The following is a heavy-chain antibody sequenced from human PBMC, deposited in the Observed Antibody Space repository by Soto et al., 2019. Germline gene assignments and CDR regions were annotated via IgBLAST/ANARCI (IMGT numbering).Heavy chain of an antibody. J-gene: IGHJ4*02. CDR1: GGSISSGGYY. D-gene: IGHD7-27*01. Sequence: CTVSGGSISSGGYYWSWIRQHPGKGLEWIGYIYYSGSTYYNPSLKSRVTISVDTSKNQFSLKLSSVTAADTAVYYCARRWGRTFDYWGQGTLVTVSS. CDR3: ARRWGRTFDY. CDR2: IYYSGST. V-gene: IGHV4-31*03.